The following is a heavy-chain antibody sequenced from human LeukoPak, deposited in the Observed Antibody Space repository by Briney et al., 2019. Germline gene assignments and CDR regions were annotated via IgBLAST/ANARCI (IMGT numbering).Heavy chain of an antibody. D-gene: IGHD3-10*01. CDR3: ARELGSGSYSKGLPFDY. Sequence: ASVKVSCKASGGTFSSYAISWVRQAPGQGLEWMGGIIHILGTANYAQKFQGRVTITADESTSTAYMELSSLRSEDTAVYYCARELGSGSYSKGLPFDYWGQGTLVTVSS. J-gene: IGHJ4*02. V-gene: IGHV1-69*13. CDR2: IIHILGTA. CDR1: GGTFSSYA.